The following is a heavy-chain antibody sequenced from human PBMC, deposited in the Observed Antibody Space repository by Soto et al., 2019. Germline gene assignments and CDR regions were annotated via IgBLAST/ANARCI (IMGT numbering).Heavy chain of an antibody. CDR3: AKAPLGGITMIVAPPLD. D-gene: IGHD3-22*01. V-gene: IGHV1-46*01. CDR2: INPSGGST. Sequence: ASVKVSCKASGYTFTSYYMHCVRQAPGQVLEWMGIINPSGGSTSYAQKFQGRVTMTRDTSTSTVYMELSSLRSEDTAVYYCAKAPLGGITMIVAPPLDWGQGTLVTVSS. J-gene: IGHJ4*02. CDR1: GYTFTSYY.